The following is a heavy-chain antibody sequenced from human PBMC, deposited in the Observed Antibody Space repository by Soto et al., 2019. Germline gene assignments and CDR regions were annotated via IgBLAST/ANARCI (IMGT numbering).Heavy chain of an antibody. CDR2: IGTGGDT. V-gene: IGHV3-13*01. CDR3: AREDTAYGMSHPEE. D-gene: IGHD2-21*01. Sequence: GGSLSLSCAASGFTFSSYDFHWVRQPPGEGLEWVSAIGTGGDTYYQVSVKGRFTISREHAENSVYLQMTSLRAEDTAVYYCAREDTAYGMSHPEEWGQGILVTVS. CDR1: GFTFSSYD. J-gene: IGHJ4*02.